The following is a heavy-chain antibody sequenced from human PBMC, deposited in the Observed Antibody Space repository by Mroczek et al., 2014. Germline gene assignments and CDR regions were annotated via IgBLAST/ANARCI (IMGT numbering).Heavy chain of an antibody. V-gene: IGHV3-72*01. J-gene: IGHJ4*02. CDR3: ASSRQGGIFDY. CDR1: GLTFSDHH. CDR2: IRMKANSYTA. D-gene: IGHD2-15*01. Sequence: VQLQQWGGGLVQPGGSLRLSCAASGLTFSDHHMDWVRQAPGKGLEWVGRIRMKANSYTAEYAASVKGRFTISRDDSKNSLYLQMNSLKIEDTAVYYCASSRQGGIFDYWGQGTLVTVSS.